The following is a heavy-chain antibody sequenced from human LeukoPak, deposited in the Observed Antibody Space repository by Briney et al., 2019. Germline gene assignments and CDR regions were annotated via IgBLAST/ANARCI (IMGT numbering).Heavy chain of an antibody. CDR3: ASGPGIESGRIAAQSDAGY. CDR1: GFTFSSYA. D-gene: IGHD6-6*01. V-gene: IGHV3-30-3*01. Sequence: GGSLRLSCAASGFTFSSYAMHWVRQAPGKGLEWVAVISYDGSNKYCADSVKGRFTISRDNSKNTLYLQMNSLRAEDTAVYYCASGPGIESGRIAAQSDAGYWGQGTLVTVSS. CDR2: ISYDGSNK. J-gene: IGHJ4*02.